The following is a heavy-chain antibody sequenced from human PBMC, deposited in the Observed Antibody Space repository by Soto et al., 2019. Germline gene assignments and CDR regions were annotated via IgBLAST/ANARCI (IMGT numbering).Heavy chain of an antibody. J-gene: IGHJ4*02. V-gene: IGHV4-59*01. CDR3: ARERWEEYSSSSYFDY. CDR2: IYYSGST. CDR1: GGSISSYY. D-gene: IGHD6-6*01. Sequence: SETLSLTCTVSGGSISSYYWSWIRQPPGKGLEWIGYIYYSGSTNYNPSLKSRVTISVDTSKNQFSLKLSSVTAADTAVYYCARERWEEYSSSSYFDYWRQRTLVTVSS.